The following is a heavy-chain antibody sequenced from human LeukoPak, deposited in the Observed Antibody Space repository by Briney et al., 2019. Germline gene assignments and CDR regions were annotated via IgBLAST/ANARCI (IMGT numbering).Heavy chain of an antibody. CDR2: IRPSGDNT. D-gene: IGHD6-19*01. V-gene: IGHV3-23*01. CDR3: ARVAGWHWFDP. Sequence: GGALRLSCAASEFTYSTYAMTWVRQAPGRGLEWVSSIRPSGDNTYYGDSVKGRFTISRDNSKNTVYLQMNNMRVDDTGIYYCARVAGWHWFDPWGQGTLVTVSS. CDR1: EFTYSTYA. J-gene: IGHJ5*02.